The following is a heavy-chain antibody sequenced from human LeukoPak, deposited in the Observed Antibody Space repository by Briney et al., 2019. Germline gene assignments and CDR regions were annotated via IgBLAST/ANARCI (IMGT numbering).Heavy chain of an antibody. J-gene: IGHJ4*02. V-gene: IGHV4-31*03. CDR2: IYYRGSA. D-gene: IGHD3-3*01. Sequence: SETLSLTCTVSGGSISSGGYYWRWIRQHPGKGLEGIGYIYYRGSAYYNPSLMSRAGISLDTSKNQFTLKLTSVTAADTAVYYCARDWSLDYWGQGTLVTVSS. CDR3: ARDWSLDY. CDR1: GGSISSGGYY.